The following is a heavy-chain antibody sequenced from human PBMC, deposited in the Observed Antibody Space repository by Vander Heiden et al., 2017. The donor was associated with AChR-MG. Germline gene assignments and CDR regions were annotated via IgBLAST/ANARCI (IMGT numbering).Heavy chain of an antibody. V-gene: IGHV3-7*01. Sequence: EVPRVESGGGSVQPGGFLSLPCAASGLTFSNYLMSWLRPGPGKGLEWVANIKEDGGEIEYVDSVKGRFTISRDNAKNTLYLQMNSLRAEDTAIYYWGRDDGQRGIDFWGQGTLVTVSS. CDR3: GRDDGQRGIDF. CDR2: IKEDGGEI. CDR1: GLTFSNYL. D-gene: IGHD6-25*01. J-gene: IGHJ4*02.